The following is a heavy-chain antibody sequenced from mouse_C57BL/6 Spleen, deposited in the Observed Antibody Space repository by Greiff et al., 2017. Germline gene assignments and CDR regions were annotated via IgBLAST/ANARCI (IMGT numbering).Heavy chain of an antibody. CDR2: INYDGSST. CDR3: ARLNWDGYYFDY. J-gene: IGHJ2*01. Sequence: DVKLVESEGGLVQPGSSMKLSCTASGFTFSDYYMAWVRQVPEKGLEWVANINYDGSSTYYLDSLKSRFIISRDNAKNILYLQMSSLKSEDTATYYCARLNWDGYYFDYWGQGTTLTVSS. V-gene: IGHV5-16*01. D-gene: IGHD4-1*01. CDR1: GFTFSDYY.